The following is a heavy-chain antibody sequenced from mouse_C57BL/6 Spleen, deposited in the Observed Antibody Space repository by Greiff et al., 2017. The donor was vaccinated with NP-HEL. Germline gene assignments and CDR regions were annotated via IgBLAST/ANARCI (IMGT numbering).Heavy chain of an antibody. CDR2: IHPNSGST. J-gene: IGHJ4*01. D-gene: IGHD1-1*01. Sequence: QVQLQQPGAELVKPGASVKLSCKASGYTFTSYWMHWVKQRPGQGLEWIGMIHPNSGSTNYNEKFKSKATLTVDKSSSTAYMQLSSLTSEDSAVYYCARSNYAYYAMDYWVQGTSVTVSS. V-gene: IGHV1-64*01. CDR1: GYTFTSYW. CDR3: ARSNYAYYAMDY.